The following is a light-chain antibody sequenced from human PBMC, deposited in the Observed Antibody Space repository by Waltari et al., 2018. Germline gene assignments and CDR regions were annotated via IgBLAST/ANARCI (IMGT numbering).Light chain of an antibody. CDR2: DVN. CDR3: SSYTTGSTRYV. J-gene: IGLJ1*01. CDR1: SSDIGAYNF. Sequence: QSALTQPASVSGSPGQSITISCTGTSSDIGAYNFVSWYQKHPGKAPKVMIYDVNNRPSGVSSRCSGSKSDNTASLTISGLHAEDEAYYYCSSYTTGSTRYVFGSGTKVTVL. V-gene: IGLV2-14*03.